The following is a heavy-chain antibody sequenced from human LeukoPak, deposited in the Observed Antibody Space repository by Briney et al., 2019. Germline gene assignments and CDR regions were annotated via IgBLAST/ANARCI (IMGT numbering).Heavy chain of an antibody. CDR2: IYYSGST. Sequence: SETLSLTCTVSGDSISGFYWSWIRQPPGKGLEWIGYIYYSGSTDYNPSLKSRVTMSVDTSKNQFSLKLSSVTAADTAVYYCARGANWFDPWGQGTLVTVSS. V-gene: IGHV4-59*12. J-gene: IGHJ5*02. CDR1: GDSISGFY. CDR3: ARGANWFDP.